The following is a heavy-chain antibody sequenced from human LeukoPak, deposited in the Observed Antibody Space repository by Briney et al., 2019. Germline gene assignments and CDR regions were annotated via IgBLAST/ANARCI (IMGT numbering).Heavy chain of an antibody. J-gene: IGHJ4*02. CDR3: ARESDWVTFDY. Sequence: PPETLSLTCTVSGGSISSSSYYWGWIRQPPGKGLEWIGSIYYSGSTYYNPSLKSRVTISVDTSKNQFSLKLSSVTAADTAVYYCARESDWVTFDYWGQGTLVTVSS. V-gene: IGHV4-39*07. CDR1: GGSISSSSYY. CDR2: IYYSGST. D-gene: IGHD3-9*01.